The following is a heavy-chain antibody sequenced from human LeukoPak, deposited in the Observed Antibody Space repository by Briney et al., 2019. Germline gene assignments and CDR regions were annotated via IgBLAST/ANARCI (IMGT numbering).Heavy chain of an antibody. CDR3: AKELFESYYYDSSGYLDY. J-gene: IGHJ4*02. Sequence: EGSLRLSCAASGFTFSSYGMHWVRQAPGKGLEWVAFIRYDGSNKYYADSVKGRFTISRDNSKNTLYLQMNSLGAEDTAVYYCAKELFESYYYDSSGYLDYWGQGTLVTVSS. CDR1: GFTFSSYG. D-gene: IGHD3-22*01. CDR2: IRYDGSNK. V-gene: IGHV3-30*02.